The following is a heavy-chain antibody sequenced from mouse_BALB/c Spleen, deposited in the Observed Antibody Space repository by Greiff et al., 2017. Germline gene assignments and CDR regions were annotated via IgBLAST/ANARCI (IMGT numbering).Heavy chain of an antibody. J-gene: IGHJ4*01. CDR3: AREYYGSSYGYYAMDY. V-gene: IGHV2-6-7*01. D-gene: IGHD1-1*01. CDR2: IWGDGST. Sequence: VQLQESGPGLVAPSQSLSITCTVSGFSLTGYGVNWVRQPPGKGLEWLGMIWGDGSTDYNSALKSRLSISKDNSKSQVFLKMNSLQTDDTARYYCAREYYGSSYGYYAMDYWGQGTSVTVSS. CDR1: GFSLTGYG.